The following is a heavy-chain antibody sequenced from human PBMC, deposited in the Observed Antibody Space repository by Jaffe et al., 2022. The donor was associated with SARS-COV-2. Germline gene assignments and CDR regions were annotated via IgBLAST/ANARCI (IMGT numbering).Heavy chain of an antibody. CDR3: TRCPWRLEPHYFDY. D-gene: IGHD1-1*01. J-gene: IGHJ4*02. Sequence: EVQLVESGGGLVQPGGSLRLSCAASGFNFYNYWMLWVRQVPGKGLVWVSRISSDGSTTNYADSVKGRFTISRDNSKNMLYLQMNSLRAEDTAVYYCTRCPWRLEPHYFDYCGQGTLVTVSS. V-gene: IGHV3-74*01. CDR2: ISSDGSTT. CDR1: GFNFYNYW.